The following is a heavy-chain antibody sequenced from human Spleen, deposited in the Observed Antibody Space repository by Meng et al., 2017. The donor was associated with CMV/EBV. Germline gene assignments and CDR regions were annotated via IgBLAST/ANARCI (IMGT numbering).Heavy chain of an antibody. CDR2: ISAYNGNT. D-gene: IGHD3-3*01. CDR3: ATVPTYCEFWSGWSNNWLDP. V-gene: IGHV1-18*01. CDR1: SKY. J-gene: IGHJ5*02. Sequence: SKYMHWIRQAPGPGLEWMGWISAYNGNTIYAQKIQCSIPMTTDTSTSTAYMDLRSLRSDDTAVYSGATVPTYCEFWSGWSNNWLDPWGQGTLVTVSS.